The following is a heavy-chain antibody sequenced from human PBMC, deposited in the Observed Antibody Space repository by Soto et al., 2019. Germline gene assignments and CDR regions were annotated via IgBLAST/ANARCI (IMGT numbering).Heavy chain of an antibody. CDR1: GYTFTSYG. CDR3: ASSSFYYDSSGFPHDAFDI. Sequence: ASVKVSCKASGYTFTSYGISWVRQAPGQGLEWMGWISAYNGNTNYAQKLQGRVTMTTDTSTSTAYMELRSLRSDDTAVYYCASSSFYYDSSGFPHDAFDIWGQGTMVT. J-gene: IGHJ3*02. CDR2: ISAYNGNT. V-gene: IGHV1-18*01. D-gene: IGHD3-22*01.